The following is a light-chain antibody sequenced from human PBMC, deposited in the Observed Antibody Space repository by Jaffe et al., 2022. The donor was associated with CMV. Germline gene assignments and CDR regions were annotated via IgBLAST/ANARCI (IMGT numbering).Light chain of an antibody. V-gene: IGLV3-25*03. Sequence: SYELTQPPSVSVSPGQTARITCSGYALTNQNSYWFQQKSGQAPVLVIYRDNERPSGIPERFSGSNSGTTVTLTINGVQAEDEADYYCQTADSTALSYIFGGGTKLTVL. CDR2: RDN. CDR1: ALTNQN. CDR3: QTADSTALSYI. J-gene: IGLJ2*01.